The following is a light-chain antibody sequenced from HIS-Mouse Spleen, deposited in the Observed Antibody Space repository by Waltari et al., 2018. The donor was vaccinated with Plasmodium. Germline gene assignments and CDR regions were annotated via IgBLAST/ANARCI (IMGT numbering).Light chain of an antibody. CDR3: YSTDSSGNHRV. Sequence: SYELTQPPSASVSPGQTARITCSGDALPKKHAFWYQQKSGQAPVLVIYEDSKRPSGIPERFSVSSSGTMATLTISGAQVEDEADYYCYSTDSSGNHRVFGGGTKLTVL. CDR1: ALPKKH. CDR2: EDS. V-gene: IGLV3-10*01. J-gene: IGLJ3*02.